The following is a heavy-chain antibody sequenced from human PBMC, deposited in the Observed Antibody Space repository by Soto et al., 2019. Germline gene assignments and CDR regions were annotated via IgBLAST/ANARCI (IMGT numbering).Heavy chain of an antibody. CDR3: ERDSKFTGYYGMNYYYYYMDV. CDR2: ISSTGGTI. V-gene: IGHV3-11*04. Sequence: GGPLRLSCAAFGFTFSDYYMHRILQAPGKGLEWASHISSTGGTIYYADSGKGLFTILRDNAKNSLDQEMNRLRAEDKAVYYCERDSKFTGYYGMNYYYYYMDVWAKGTTVTVSS. J-gene: IGHJ6*03. CDR1: GFTFSDYY. D-gene: IGHD3-9*01.